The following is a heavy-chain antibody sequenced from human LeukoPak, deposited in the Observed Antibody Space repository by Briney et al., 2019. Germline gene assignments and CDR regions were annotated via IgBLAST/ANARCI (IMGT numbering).Heavy chain of an antibody. D-gene: IGHD3-10*01. CDR2: FDPEDGET. J-gene: IGHJ4*02. Sequence: ASVSVSCTVSGYTLTELSMHWVRQAPGKGLEWMGGFDPEDGETIYAQKFQGRVTMTEDTSTDTAYMELSSLRSEDTAVYYCATASLWFGELLPDYWGQGTLVTVSS. CDR1: GYTLTELS. CDR3: ATASLWFGELLPDY. V-gene: IGHV1-24*01.